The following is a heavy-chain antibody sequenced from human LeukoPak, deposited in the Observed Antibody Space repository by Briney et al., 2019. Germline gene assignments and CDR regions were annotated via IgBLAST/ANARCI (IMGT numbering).Heavy chain of an antibody. CDR3: ARQSRDGSKTRGYYFDY. J-gene: IGHJ4*02. CDR2: IYPGDSDT. Sequence: GESLKISCKGSGYSFTNYWIAWVRQMPGKGLEWMGIIYPGDSDTRYSPSFQGQVTISADKSISTAYLQWSSLTASDTAMYYCARQSRDGSKTRGYYFDYWGPGTQVTVSS. V-gene: IGHV5-51*01. D-gene: IGHD3-10*01. CDR1: GYSFTNYW.